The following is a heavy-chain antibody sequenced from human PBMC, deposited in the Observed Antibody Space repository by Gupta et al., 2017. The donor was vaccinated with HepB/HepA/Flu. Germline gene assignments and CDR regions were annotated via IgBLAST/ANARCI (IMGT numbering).Heavy chain of an antibody. D-gene: IGHD6-13*01. CDR3: AKGYSSSWTGGWFDP. CDR1: GFIFSTFA. V-gene: IGHV3-23*01. Sequence: EVQLLESGGGLVQPGGSLRLSCAASGFIFSTFAMSWVRRAPGKGLEWVSAVSVSGSSTYYADSVKGRFTISRDNSKSTLYLQMNSLRAEDTAVYYCAKGYSSSWTGGWFDPWGQGTLVTVSS. J-gene: IGHJ5*02. CDR2: VSVSGSST.